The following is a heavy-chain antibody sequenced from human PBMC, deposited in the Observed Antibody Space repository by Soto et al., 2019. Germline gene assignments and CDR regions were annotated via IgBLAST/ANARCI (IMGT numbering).Heavy chain of an antibody. V-gene: IGHV4-30-4*01. CDR1: GGSISSDDYY. D-gene: IGHD6-6*01. CDR2: IYSSGRT. J-gene: IGHJ4*02. CDR3: ARDRSNSPDFFDY. Sequence: SETLSLTCAVSGGSISSDDYYWSWIRQPPGKGLEWIGYIYSSGRTSYNPSLESRLTISIDTSKNQFSLQLNSVSAADTAVYYCARDRSNSPDFFDYWGQGTLVTVSS.